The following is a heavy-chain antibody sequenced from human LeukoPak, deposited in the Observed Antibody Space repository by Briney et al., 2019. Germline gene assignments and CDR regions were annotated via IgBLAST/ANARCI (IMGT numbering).Heavy chain of an antibody. CDR1: GYTFNGYY. D-gene: IGHD6-13*01. Sequence: GASVKVSCKSSGYTFNGYYMHWVRQAPGQGLEWMGWISAYNGNTNYAQKLQGRVTMTTDTSTSTAYMELRSLRSDDTAVYYCARVAAAGTLTANWGQGTLVTVSS. J-gene: IGHJ4*02. CDR2: ISAYNGNT. V-gene: IGHV1-18*04. CDR3: ARVAAAGTLTAN.